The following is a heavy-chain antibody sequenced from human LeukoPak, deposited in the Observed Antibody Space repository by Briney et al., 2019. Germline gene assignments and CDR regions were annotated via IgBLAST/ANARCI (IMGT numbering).Heavy chain of an antibody. CDR2: IYYSGST. CDR1: GVSISSGGYY. CDR3: ARSVTFSHYYYYYGMDV. J-gene: IGHJ6*02. Sequence: SETLSLTCTVSGVSISSGGYYWSWIRQHPGKGLEWIGYIYYSGSTYYNPSLKSRVTISVDTSKNQFSLKLSSVTAADTAVYYCARSVTFSHYYYYYGMDVWGQGTTVTVSS. D-gene: IGHD5-18*01. V-gene: IGHV4-31*03.